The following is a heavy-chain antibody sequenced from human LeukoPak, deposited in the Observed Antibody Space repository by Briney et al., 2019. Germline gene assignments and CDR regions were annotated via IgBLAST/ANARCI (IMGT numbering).Heavy chain of an antibody. CDR2: IYYSGST. J-gene: IGHJ4*02. CDR1: GGSISSGDYY. D-gene: IGHD6-13*01. Sequence: SETLSLTCTVSGGSISSGDYYWSWIRQPPGKGLEWIGYIYYSGSTYYNPSLKSQVTISVDTSKNQFSLKLSSVTAADTAVYYCARDGGIAAAGTGYWGQGTLVTVSS. V-gene: IGHV4-30-4*08. CDR3: ARDGGIAAAGTGY.